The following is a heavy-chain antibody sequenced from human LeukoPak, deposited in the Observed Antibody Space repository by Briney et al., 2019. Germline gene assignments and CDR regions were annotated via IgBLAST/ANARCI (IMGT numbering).Heavy chain of an antibody. V-gene: IGHV3-23*01. CDR3: AKSKGTLYGSALDY. CDR1: GFTFSSYA. CDR2: ISGSGGST. J-gene: IGHJ4*02. D-gene: IGHD3-10*01. Sequence: GGSLRLSCAASGFTFSSYAMIWVRQAPGKGLEWVSVISGSGGSTYYADSVKGRFTISRDNSKNTLYLQMNSLRAEDTAVYYCAKSKGTLYGSALDYWGQGTLVTVSS.